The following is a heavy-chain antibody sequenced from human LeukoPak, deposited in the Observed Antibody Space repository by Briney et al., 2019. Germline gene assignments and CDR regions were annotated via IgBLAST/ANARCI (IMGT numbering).Heavy chain of an antibody. V-gene: IGHV3-53*01. Sequence: GGSLRLSCAASGFTVSSNYMSWVRQAPGKGLEWVSVIYSGGSTYYADSVKGRFTISRDNSKNTLYLQMNSLRAEDTAVYYCARDRQLVLDYYYYGMDVWGQGTTVTVSS. J-gene: IGHJ6*02. D-gene: IGHD6-13*01. CDR2: IYSGGST. CDR1: GFTVSSNY. CDR3: ARDRQLVLDYYYYGMDV.